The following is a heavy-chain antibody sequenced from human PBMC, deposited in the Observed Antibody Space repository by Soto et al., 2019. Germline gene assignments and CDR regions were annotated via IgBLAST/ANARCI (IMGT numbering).Heavy chain of an antibody. J-gene: IGHJ5*02. CDR1: GYTFTSYG. CDR2: IIPIFGTT. CDR3: ARGGQQYSSNWAWFDP. D-gene: IGHD6-13*01. Sequence: GASVKVSCKASGYTFTSYGITWVRQAPGQGLEWMGGIIPIFGTTNYAEKFQGRVTVIADESTSTAYMELSSLTSEDTAIYYCARGGQQYSSNWAWFDPWGQGTLVTVSS. V-gene: IGHV1-69*13.